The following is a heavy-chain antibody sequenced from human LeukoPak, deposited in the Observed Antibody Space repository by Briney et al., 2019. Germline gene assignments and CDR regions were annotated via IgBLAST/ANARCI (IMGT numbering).Heavy chain of an antibody. J-gene: IGHJ4*02. CDR2: IIPIFGTA. V-gene: IGHV1-69*05. CDR1: GGTFSNYA. Sequence: GSSVKVSCKASGGTFSNYAITWVRQAPGQGLEWMGGIIPIFGTANYAQKFQGRVTITTDESTSTAYMELSSLRSEDTAVYYCARGMRRGYGLHWGQGTLVTVSS. CDR3: ARGMRRGYGLH. D-gene: IGHD5-12*01.